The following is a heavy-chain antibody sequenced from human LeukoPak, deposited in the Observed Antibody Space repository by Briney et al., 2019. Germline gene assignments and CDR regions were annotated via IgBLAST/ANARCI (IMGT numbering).Heavy chain of an antibody. D-gene: IGHD4-23*01. CDR3: ARDYGGNSGFDY. J-gene: IGHJ4*02. CDR1: GFTFSSYC. V-gene: IGHV3-21*01. Sequence: GGSLRLSCAASGFTFSSYCMNWVRQAPGKGLEWVSSISSSSSYIYYADSVKGRFTISRDNAKNSLYLQMNSLRAEDTAVYYCARDYGGNSGFDYWGQGTLVTVSS. CDR2: ISSSSSYI.